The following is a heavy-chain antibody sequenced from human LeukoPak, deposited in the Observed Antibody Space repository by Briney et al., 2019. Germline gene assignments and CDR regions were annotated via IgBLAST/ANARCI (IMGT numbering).Heavy chain of an antibody. CDR2: ISDSGANT. Sequence: GGSLRLSCAASGFTFSSYAMSWVRQAPGKGLEWVSTISDSGANTYYADSVKGRFTTSRDNSKNTLSLQMNSLRAEDTAVYYCARVYYYYYYMDVWGKGTTVTVSS. V-gene: IGHV3-23*01. CDR3: ARVYYYYYYMDV. CDR1: GFTFSSYA. J-gene: IGHJ6*03.